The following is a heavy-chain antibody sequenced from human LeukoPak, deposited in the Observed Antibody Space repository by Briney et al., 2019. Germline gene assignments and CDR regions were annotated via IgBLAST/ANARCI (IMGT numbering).Heavy chain of an antibody. J-gene: IGHJ6*03. D-gene: IGHD6-13*01. CDR1: GYSFANYW. CDR3: ARHANFGRGGLTYSSRDHHNYLDV. CDR2: IYPGDSDT. V-gene: IGHV5-51*01. Sequence: GESLKISCEASGYSFANYWIGWVRQMPGKSLEWMGIIYPGDSDTKYSPSFQGQVTISADKSVSTAYLQWSSLKVSDTAIYYCARHANFGRGGLTYSSRDHHNYLDVWGKGTTVTVSS.